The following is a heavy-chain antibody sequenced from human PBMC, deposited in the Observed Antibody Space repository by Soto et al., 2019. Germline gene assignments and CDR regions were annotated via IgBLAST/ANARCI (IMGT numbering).Heavy chain of an antibody. CDR2: ISAYNGNT. J-gene: IGHJ6*02. Sequence: GASVEPCWKASRYRFASNSMWWVRQAPEQGLEWMGWISAYNGNTNYAQKLQGRVTMTTDTSTSTAYMELRSLRSDDTAVYYCARDNPPMGVWGQGTTVTVSS. CDR1: RYRFASNS. CDR3: ARDNPPMGV. V-gene: IGHV1-18*01.